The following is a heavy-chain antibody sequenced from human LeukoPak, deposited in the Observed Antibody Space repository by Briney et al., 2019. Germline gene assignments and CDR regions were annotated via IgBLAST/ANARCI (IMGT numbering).Heavy chain of an antibody. D-gene: IGHD7-27*01. CDR1: GFVFTTYW. V-gene: IGHV3-7*01. J-gene: IGHJ4*02. Sequence: PGGSLRLSCAASGFVFTTYWMSWVRQAPGNGLEWVAHINQDGSQKYYVDSVKGRFTISRDNARNSLYLQMNCLRAEDTAVYYCASGLLPSVLTVFDFWGLGTLVTVSS. CDR3: ASGLLPSVLTVFDF. CDR2: INQDGSQK.